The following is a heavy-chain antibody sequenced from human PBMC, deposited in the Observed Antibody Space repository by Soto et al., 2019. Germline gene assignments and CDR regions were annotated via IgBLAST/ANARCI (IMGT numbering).Heavy chain of an antibody. CDR1: GFTFSSYG. J-gene: IGHJ4*02. D-gene: IGHD5-18*01. CDR2: IWYDGSNK. Sequence: SLRLSWGACGFTFSSYGMHWAGQSPGKGLEWVAVIWYDGSNKYYADSVKGRFTISRDKSKNTLYLRMSSRRAEDTAVYNCTSGAQQKRYSYAVFDYWGQGALVTV. V-gene: IGHV3-33*01. CDR3: TSGAQQKRYSYAVFDY.